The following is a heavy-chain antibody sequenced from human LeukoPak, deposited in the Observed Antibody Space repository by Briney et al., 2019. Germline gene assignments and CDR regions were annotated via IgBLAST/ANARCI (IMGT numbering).Heavy chain of an antibody. D-gene: IGHD6-13*01. CDR1: GFTFSSYS. CDR3: ARDLGSIATAGTETFDI. J-gene: IGHJ3*02. CDR2: ISSGSSYI. V-gene: IGHV3-21*01. Sequence: PGGSLRLSCAASGFTFSSYSINRVRQAPGKGLEWVSSISSGSSYISYADSVKGRFTIPRDNAKKSLYLQMNSLRAEDTAVYYCARDLGSIATAGTETFDIWGQGTMVTVSS.